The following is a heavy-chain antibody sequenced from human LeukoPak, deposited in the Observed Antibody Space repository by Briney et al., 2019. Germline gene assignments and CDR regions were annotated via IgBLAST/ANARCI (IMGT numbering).Heavy chain of an antibody. CDR1: GGSISSYY. CDR3: ARDVGSGWFNY. CDR2: IYYSGST. D-gene: IGHD6-19*01. V-gene: IGHV4-59*12. J-gene: IGHJ4*02. Sequence: SETLSLTCTVSGGSISSYYWSWIRQPPGKGLEWIGYIYYSGSTNYNPSLKSRLTISVDTSKNQFSLKLSSVTAADTAVYYCARDVGSGWFNYWGQGILVTVSS.